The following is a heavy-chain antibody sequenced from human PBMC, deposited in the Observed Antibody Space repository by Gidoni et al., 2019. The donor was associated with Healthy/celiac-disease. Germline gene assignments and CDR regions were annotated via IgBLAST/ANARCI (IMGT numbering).Heavy chain of an antibody. CDR2: IRSKAYGGTT. CDR3: TRVPGPSGSYYSYYYGMDV. CDR1: GLIFGDYA. D-gene: IGHD3-10*01. Sequence: VQLVESGGGLVKPGRSLTLSCTASGLIFGDYAMSWFRQAPGPGLEWVCLIRSKAYGGTTEYAASVKGRLTISRDDSKSIAYLQMNSLKTEDTAVYYCTRVPGPSGSYYSYYYGMDVWGQGTTVTVSS. V-gene: IGHV3-49*05. J-gene: IGHJ6*02.